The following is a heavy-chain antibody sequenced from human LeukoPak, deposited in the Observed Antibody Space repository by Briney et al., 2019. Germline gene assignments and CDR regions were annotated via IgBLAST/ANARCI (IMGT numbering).Heavy chain of an antibody. CDR1: GGSISSYY. Sequence: SETLSLTCTVSGGSISSYYWTWIRQPPGKGLEWIGYIYYSGSTSYNPSLKSRVTISVDTSKNQFSLKLTSVTAADTAVYYCARDPGWDYGGNSGLYDYWGQGTLVTVSS. CDR2: IYYSGST. D-gene: IGHD4-17*01. J-gene: IGHJ4*02. CDR3: ARDPGWDYGGNSGLYDY. V-gene: IGHV4-59*01.